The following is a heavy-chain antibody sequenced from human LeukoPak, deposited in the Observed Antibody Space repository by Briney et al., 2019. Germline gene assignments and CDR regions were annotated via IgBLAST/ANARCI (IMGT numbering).Heavy chain of an antibody. Sequence: PSETLSLTCTVSGGSISSYYWSWIRQPAGKGLEWIGRIYTSGSTNYNPSLKSRVTMSVDTCKNQFSLKLSSVTAADTAVYYCARGRITMVRGEDFDYWGQGTLVTVSS. CDR3: ARGRITMVRGEDFDY. D-gene: IGHD3-10*01. CDR2: IYTSGST. J-gene: IGHJ4*02. CDR1: GGSISSYY. V-gene: IGHV4-4*07.